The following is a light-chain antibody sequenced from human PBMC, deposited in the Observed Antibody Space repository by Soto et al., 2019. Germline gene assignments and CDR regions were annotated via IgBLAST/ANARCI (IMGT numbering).Light chain of an antibody. Sequence: QSVLTQPASVSGSPGQSITISCTGTSRDIGNYNYVSWYQHHPGKAPKLMIYEVTSRPSGVSDRFSGSKSGMTASLTISGLQPEDEADYYCSSYTSSSTVVCGGGTKVTVL. CDR1: SRDIGNYNY. CDR2: EVT. J-gene: IGLJ3*02. CDR3: SSYTSSSTVV. V-gene: IGLV2-14*01.